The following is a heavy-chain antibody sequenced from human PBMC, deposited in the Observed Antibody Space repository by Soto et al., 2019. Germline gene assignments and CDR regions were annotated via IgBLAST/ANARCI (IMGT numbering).Heavy chain of an antibody. CDR2: IYQSGST. J-gene: IGHJ4*02. CDR3: AKGLSCLSTSCYLGYFDF. CDR1: GGSISSGGYS. V-gene: IGHV4-30-2*01. Sequence: SETLSLTCAVSGGSISSGGYSWSWIRQPPGKGLEWIGYIYQSGSTYYNPSLKSRVTISVDRSKNQFSLKLSSVTAEDTAVYYCAKGLSCLSTSCYLGYFDFWGQGALVTVSS. D-gene: IGHD2-2*01.